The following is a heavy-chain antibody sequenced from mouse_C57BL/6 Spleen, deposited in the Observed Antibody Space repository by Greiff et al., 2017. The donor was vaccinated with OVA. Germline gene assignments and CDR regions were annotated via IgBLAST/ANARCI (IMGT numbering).Heavy chain of an antibody. CDR2: ISNLAYSI. D-gene: IGHD1-1*01. Sequence: EVKLVESGGGLVQPGGSLKLSCAASGFTFSDYGMAWVRQAPRKGPEWVAFISNLAYSIYYADTVTGRFTISRENAKNTLYLEMSSLRSEDTAMYYCARGNYYGSSPSWYFDVWGTGTTVTVSS. V-gene: IGHV5-15*01. CDR3: ARGNYYGSSPSWYFDV. J-gene: IGHJ1*03. CDR1: GFTFSDYG.